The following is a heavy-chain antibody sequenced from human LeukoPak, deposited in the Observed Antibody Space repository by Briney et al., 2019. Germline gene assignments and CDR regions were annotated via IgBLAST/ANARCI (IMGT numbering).Heavy chain of an antibody. CDR1: GDSVSSNSVA. D-gene: IGHD5-24*01. CDR3: AGWLHEQSYYDY. Sequence: SQTLSLTCAISGDSVSSNSVAWTWIRQSPERGLEWLGRTYFRSRWYNDYAVSMKGRITINSDTSKNQFFLQLNSVAPEDTAVYFCAGWLHEQSYYDYWGKGSLVTVSS. CDR2: TYFRSRWYN. J-gene: IGHJ4*02. V-gene: IGHV6-1*01.